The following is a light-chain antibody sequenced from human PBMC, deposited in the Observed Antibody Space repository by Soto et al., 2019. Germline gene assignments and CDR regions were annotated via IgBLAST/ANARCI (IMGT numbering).Light chain of an antibody. Sequence: DIQMTQSPSTLSASVGDRVTITCRASQSISNWLAWYQQKPGKAPNLLIYDASSLERGVPSRFSGSRSRTEFTLTISSLQPDDLTTYYIQQYNTSPNTVGQGTKLEIK. CDR1: QSISNW. J-gene: IGKJ2*01. V-gene: IGKV1-5*01. CDR2: DAS. CDR3: QQYNTSPNT.